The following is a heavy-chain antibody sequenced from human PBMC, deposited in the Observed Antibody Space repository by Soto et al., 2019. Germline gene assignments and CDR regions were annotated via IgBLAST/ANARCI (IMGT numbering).Heavy chain of an antibody. D-gene: IGHD3-3*01. V-gene: IGHV4-31*03. CDR1: GGSISSGGYY. CDR3: AMHNYDFWSGMTNNQYYFDY. J-gene: IGHJ4*02. Sequence: SETLSLTCTVSGGSISSGGYYWSWIRQHPGKGLEWIGYIYYSGSTYYNPSLKSRVTISVDTSKNQFSLKLSSVTAADTAVYYCAMHNYDFWSGMTNNQYYFDYWGQGTLVTVSS. CDR2: IYYSGST.